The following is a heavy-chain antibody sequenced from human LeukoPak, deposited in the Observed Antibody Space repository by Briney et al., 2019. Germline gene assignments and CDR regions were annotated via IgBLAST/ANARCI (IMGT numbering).Heavy chain of an antibody. CDR2: ISYDGSNK. J-gene: IGHJ4*02. Sequence: GRSLRLSCAASGFTFSSYAMHWVRQAPGKGLEGVAVISYDGSNKYYADSVKGRFTISRDNSKNSLYLQMISLKAADTDECYCARGRSTLDHLPQAYWGKGTLVTVSS. V-gene: IGHV3-30*01. D-gene: IGHD1-1*01. CDR3: ARGRSTLDHLPQAY. CDR1: GFTFSSYA.